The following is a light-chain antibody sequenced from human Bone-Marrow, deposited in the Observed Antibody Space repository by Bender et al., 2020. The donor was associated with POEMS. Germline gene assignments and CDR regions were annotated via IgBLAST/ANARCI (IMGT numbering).Light chain of an antibody. CDR2: NVS. CDR3: SSYTSTSTYV. J-gene: IGLJ1*01. V-gene: IGLV2-14*03. Sequence: QSALTQPASVSAPPGQSITISCTGTSSDVGGYAHVSWYQQHPGKVPKLMIYNVSNRPSGVSNRFSGSKSGNTASLTISGLQPEDEADYYCSSYTSTSTYVFGTGTRVTVL. CDR1: SSDVGGYAH.